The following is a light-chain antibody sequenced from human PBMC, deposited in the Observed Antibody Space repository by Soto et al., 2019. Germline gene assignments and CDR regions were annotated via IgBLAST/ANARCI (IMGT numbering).Light chain of an antibody. J-gene: IGKJ3*01. Sequence: AIRMTQSPSSLSASTGDRVTITCRASQDVSGYVAWYQQKPGKPPRLLIYAASTLQTGVPSRFSGSGSGTDFTLTISCLQSEDFATYYCQQYYSYPRTFGPGTKVDIK. CDR3: QQYYSYPRT. CDR2: AAS. V-gene: IGKV1-8*01. CDR1: QDVSGY.